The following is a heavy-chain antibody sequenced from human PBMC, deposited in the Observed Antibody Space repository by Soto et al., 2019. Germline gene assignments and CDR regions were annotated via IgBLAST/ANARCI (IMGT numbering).Heavy chain of an antibody. Sequence: QVQLVESGGGVVQPGRSLRLSCAASGFTFSSYGMHWVRQAPGKGLEWVAVIWYDGSNKYYADSVKGRFTISRDNSKNTVYLQMNSLRAEDTAVYYCARGAIFGVVIMDWYFDLWGRGTLVTVSS. V-gene: IGHV3-33*01. CDR1: GFTFSSYG. CDR2: IWYDGSNK. J-gene: IGHJ2*01. CDR3: ARGAIFGVVIMDWYFDL. D-gene: IGHD3-3*01.